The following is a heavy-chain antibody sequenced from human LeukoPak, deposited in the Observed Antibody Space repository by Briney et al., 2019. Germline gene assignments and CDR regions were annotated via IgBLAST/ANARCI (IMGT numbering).Heavy chain of an antibody. CDR3: ARDSPYYYGSGSATYYMDV. Sequence: SVKVSCKASGGTFSSYAISWVRQAPGQGLEWMGGIIPIFGTANYAQKFQGRVTITADESTSTAYMELSSLRSEDTAVYYCARDSPYYYGSGSATYYMDVWGKGTTVTISS. CDR1: GGTFSSYA. V-gene: IGHV1-69*13. CDR2: IIPIFGTA. J-gene: IGHJ6*03. D-gene: IGHD3-10*01.